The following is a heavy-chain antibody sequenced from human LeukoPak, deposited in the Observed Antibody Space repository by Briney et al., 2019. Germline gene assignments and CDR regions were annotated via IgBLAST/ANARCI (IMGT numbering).Heavy chain of an antibody. D-gene: IGHD5/OR15-5a*01. CDR1: GFTVSSNY. J-gene: IGHJ4*02. Sequence: GGSLRLSCAASGFTVSSNYMSWVRQAPGKGLEWVSSISSSSSYIYYADSVKGRFTISRDNAKNSLYLQMNSLRAEDTAVYYCARDSVAPYFDYWGQGTLVTVSS. CDR3: ARDSVAPYFDY. V-gene: IGHV3-21*01. CDR2: ISSSSSYI.